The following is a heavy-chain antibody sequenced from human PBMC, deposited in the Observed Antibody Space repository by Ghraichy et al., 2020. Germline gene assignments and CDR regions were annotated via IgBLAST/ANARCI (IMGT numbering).Heavy chain of an antibody. V-gene: IGHV3-53*01. CDR1: GFTVSSNY. D-gene: IGHD6-13*01. Sequence: GGSLRLSCAASGFTVSSNYMSWVRQAPGKGLEWVSVIYSGGSTYYADSVKGRFTISRDNSKNTLYLQMNSLRAEDTAVYYCVRVKYSSSGAFDYWGQGTLVTVSS. CDR3: VRVKYSSSGAFDY. J-gene: IGHJ4*02. CDR2: IYSGGST.